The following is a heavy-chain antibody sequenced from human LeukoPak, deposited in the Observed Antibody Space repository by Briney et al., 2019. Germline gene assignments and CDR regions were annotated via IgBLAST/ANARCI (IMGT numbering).Heavy chain of an antibody. CDR3: ARERGSYNQDY. J-gene: IGHJ4*02. Sequence: GGSLRLSCAASGFTFRKYWLHWVRQAPGKGLVWVSRINPDDESTSYADSVKGRFTISRDNAKNTLYLQMNSLRAEDTAVYYCARERGSYNQDYWGQGTLVTVSS. CDR1: GFTFRKYW. V-gene: IGHV3-74*01. CDR2: INPDDEST. D-gene: IGHD1-26*01.